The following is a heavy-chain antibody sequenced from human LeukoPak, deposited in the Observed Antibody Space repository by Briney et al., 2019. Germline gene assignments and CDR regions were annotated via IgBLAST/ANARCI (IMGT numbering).Heavy chain of an antibody. V-gene: IGHV3-30-3*01. Sequence: GGSLRLSCAASGFTFSSYAMHWVRQAPGKGLEWVAVISYDGSNKYYADSVKGRFTISRDKSKNTLYLQMNSLRDEDTAVYYCARELMGVFDIWGQGTMVTVSS. D-gene: IGHD2-8*01. CDR3: ARELMGVFDI. CDR2: ISYDGSNK. CDR1: GFTFSSYA. J-gene: IGHJ3*02.